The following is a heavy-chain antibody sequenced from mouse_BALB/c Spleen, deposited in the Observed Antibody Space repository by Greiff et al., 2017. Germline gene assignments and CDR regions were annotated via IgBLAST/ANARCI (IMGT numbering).Heavy chain of an antibody. J-gene: IGHJ4*01. CDR2: IDPANGNT. Sequence: VQLQQSGAELVKPGASVKLSCTASGFNIKDTYMHWVKQRPEQGLEWIGRIDPANGNTKYDPKFQGKATITADTSSNTAYLQLSSLTSEDTAVYYCARTMITAYYYAMDYWGQGTSVTVSS. CDR3: ARTMITAYYYAMDY. D-gene: IGHD2-4*01. V-gene: IGHV14-3*02. CDR1: GFNIKDTY.